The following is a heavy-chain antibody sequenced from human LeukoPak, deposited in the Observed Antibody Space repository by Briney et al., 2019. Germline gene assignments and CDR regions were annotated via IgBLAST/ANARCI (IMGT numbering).Heavy chain of an antibody. J-gene: IGHJ4*02. D-gene: IGHD6-19*01. V-gene: IGHV1-3*01. CDR1: GYTFTSYT. CDR2: INAGNDDT. CDR3: ARVYSSGRFDY. Sequence: GASVKVSCKASGYTFTSYTLHWVRQAPGQGLEWMGWINAGNDDTKYSQKFQGRVTITRDTSASTAYMELRSLRSDDTAVYYCARVYSSGRFDYWGQGTLVTVSS.